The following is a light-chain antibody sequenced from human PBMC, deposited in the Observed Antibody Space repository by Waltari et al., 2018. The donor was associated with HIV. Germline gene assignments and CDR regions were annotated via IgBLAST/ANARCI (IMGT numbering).Light chain of an antibody. Sequence: QSVLTQPPSVSGAPGQRVTISCTGSSPNIGAGYDVHWYQQLPGTAPKLLIYAKNNRASGVPDRFSGSKFGPSASLAITGLQAEDEANYYCQSYDSGLSGSVFGGGTKLTVL. CDR3: QSYDSGLSGSV. J-gene: IGLJ2*01. V-gene: IGLV1-40*01. CDR1: SPNIGAGYD. CDR2: AKN.